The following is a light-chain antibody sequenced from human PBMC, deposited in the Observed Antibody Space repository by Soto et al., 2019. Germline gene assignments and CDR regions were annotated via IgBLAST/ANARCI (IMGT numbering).Light chain of an antibody. CDR1: QTISSN. V-gene: IGKV3-15*01. J-gene: IGKJ4*01. CDR2: GAS. CDR3: QHYNNWLST. Sequence: EIVMTQSPATLSVSPGERASLSCRANQTISSNLAWYQQKPGQAPRLLIYGASTRATGIPARFSGSGSGTEFTLTISSLQSEDFTVYYCQHYNNWLSTFGGGTKVEIK.